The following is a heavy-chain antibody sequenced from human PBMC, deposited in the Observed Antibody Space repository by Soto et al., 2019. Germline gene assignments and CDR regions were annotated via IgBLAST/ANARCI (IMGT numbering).Heavy chain of an antibody. J-gene: IGHJ5*02. CDR2: ISAYYGDT. D-gene: IGHD5-12*01. V-gene: IGHV1-18*04. CDR3: ARHRGPTTSENWFDP. CDR1: GYTFITYG. Sequence: ASVKVSCKASGYTFITYGISWVRQAPGQGLEWMGWISAYYGDTTYAQKFQGRVTMTTDTSTTTAYLELRSLRSDDTAVYYCARHRGPTTSENWFDPWGQGTLVTVSS.